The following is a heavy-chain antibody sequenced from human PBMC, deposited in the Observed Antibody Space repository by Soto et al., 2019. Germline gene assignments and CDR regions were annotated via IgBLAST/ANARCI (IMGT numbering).Heavy chain of an antibody. J-gene: IGHJ4*02. Sequence: EVQLVESGGGLIQPGGSLRLSCAASGFTVSSNYMSWVRQAPGKGLERVSVIYMDGRTYNADSVKGRFTISRDNSKNTLYLQMNSLRAEDTAVYYCARGLGRGYDDNRGHFHLDYWGQGTLVTVSS. CDR1: GFTVSSNY. CDR2: IYMDGRT. CDR3: ARGLGRGYDDNRGHFHLDY. V-gene: IGHV3-53*01. D-gene: IGHD3-3*01.